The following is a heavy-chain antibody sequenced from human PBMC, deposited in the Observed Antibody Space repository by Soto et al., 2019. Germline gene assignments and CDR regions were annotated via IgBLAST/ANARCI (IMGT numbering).Heavy chain of an antibody. Sequence: HLVQSGPEVKKPGASITVSCKTSGDTFTNFGLSWVRQAPGQGLEWMGWIATYNSNRNYAQKFQGRVTMTRDNSISTAYMELSSLRSEDTAVYYCARRKERSGPNYFDYWGLGTLVTVSS. CDR2: IATYNSNR. V-gene: IGHV1-18*01. J-gene: IGHJ4*02. CDR1: GDTFTNFG. CDR3: ARRKERSGPNYFDY. D-gene: IGHD6-25*01.